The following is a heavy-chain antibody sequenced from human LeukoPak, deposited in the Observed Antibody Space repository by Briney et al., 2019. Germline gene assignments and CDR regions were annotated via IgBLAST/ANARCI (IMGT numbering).Heavy chain of an antibody. CDR3: ARSYDFWSGSPGGYFDY. D-gene: IGHD3-3*01. CDR1: GGSISSGGYY. CDR2: IYYSGST. J-gene: IGHJ4*02. V-gene: IGHV4-31*03. Sequence: KTSETLSLTCTVSGGSISSGGYYWSWIRQHPGKGLEWIGYIYYSGSTYYNPSLKSRVTISVDTSKNQFSLKLSSVTAADTAVYYCARSYDFWSGSPGGYFDYWGQGTLVTVSS.